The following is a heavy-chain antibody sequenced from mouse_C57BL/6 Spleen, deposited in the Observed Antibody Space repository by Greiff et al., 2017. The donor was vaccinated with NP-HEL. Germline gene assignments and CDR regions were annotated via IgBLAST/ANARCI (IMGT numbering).Heavy chain of an antibody. Sequence: VKLMESGPELVKPGASVKISCKASGYAFSSSWMNWVKQRPGKGLEWIGRIYPGDGDTNYNGKFKGKATLTADKASSTAYMQLSSLTSEDSAVYFCARSGVYYGSSHWYFDVWGTGTTVTVSS. J-gene: IGHJ1*03. CDR3: ARSGVYYGSSHWYFDV. D-gene: IGHD1-1*01. CDR1: GYAFSSSW. V-gene: IGHV1-82*01. CDR2: IYPGDGDT.